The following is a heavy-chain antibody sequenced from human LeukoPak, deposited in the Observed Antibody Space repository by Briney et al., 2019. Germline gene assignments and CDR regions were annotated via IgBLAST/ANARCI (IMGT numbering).Heavy chain of an antibody. CDR3: AREESLPGYSSSWGPRASSNWFDP. CDR2: INPNSGGT. J-gene: IGHJ5*02. CDR1: GYTFTGYY. D-gene: IGHD6-13*01. Sequence: ASVKVSCKASGYTFTGYYMHWVRQAPGRGLEWMGWINPNSGGTNYAQKFQGRVTMTRDTSISTAYMELSRLRSDDTAVYYCAREESLPGYSSSWGPRASSNWFDPWGQGTLVTVSS. V-gene: IGHV1-2*02.